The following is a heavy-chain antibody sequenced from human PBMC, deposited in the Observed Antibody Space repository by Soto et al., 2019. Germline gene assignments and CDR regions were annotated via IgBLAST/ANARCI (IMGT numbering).Heavy chain of an antibody. D-gene: IGHD6-19*01. CDR2: ISYDGSNK. V-gene: IGHV3-30*18. CDR1: GFTFSNYV. CDR3: AKRIAVAGIYYYGMDL. Sequence: QVQLVESGGGVVQPGRSLRLSCAASGFTFSNYVMHWVRQAPGKGLEWVAVISYDGSNKYYADSVKGRFTISRDNSKNTLYLQMSSLRPEDTAIYYFAKRIAVAGIYYYGMDLWGQGTTVTVSS. J-gene: IGHJ6*02.